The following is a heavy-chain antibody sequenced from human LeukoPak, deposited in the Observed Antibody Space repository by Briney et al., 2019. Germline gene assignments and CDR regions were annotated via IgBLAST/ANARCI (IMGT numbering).Heavy chain of an antibody. CDR1: GGSISTYY. D-gene: IGHD2-15*01. V-gene: IGHV4-34*01. CDR2: INHSGST. CDR3: ARGKTTLNWFDP. J-gene: IGHJ5*02. Sequence: SETLSLTCTVSGGSISTYYWNWIRQPPGKGLEWIGEINHSGSTNYNPSLKSRVTISVDTSKNQFSLKLSSVTAADTAVYYCARGKTTLNWFDPWGQGTLVTVSS.